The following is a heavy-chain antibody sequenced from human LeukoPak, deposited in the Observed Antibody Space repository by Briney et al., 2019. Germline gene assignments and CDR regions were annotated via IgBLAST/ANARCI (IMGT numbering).Heavy chain of an antibody. CDR2: IYYSGST. Sequence: SETLSLTCTVSGGSISSYYWSWIRQPPGKGLEWIEYIYYSGSTNYNPSLKSRVTISVDTSKNQFSLKLSSVTAADTAVYYCARVSDFNGLDYWGQGTLVTVSS. CDR3: ARVSDFNGLDY. D-gene: IGHD3/OR15-3a*01. V-gene: IGHV4-59*01. J-gene: IGHJ4*02. CDR1: GGSISSYY.